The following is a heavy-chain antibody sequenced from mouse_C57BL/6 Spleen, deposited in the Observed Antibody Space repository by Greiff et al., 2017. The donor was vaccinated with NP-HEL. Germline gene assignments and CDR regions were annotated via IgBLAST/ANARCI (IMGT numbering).Heavy chain of an antibody. J-gene: IGHJ3*01. D-gene: IGHD1-1*01. CDR3: AKGDYYGN. Sequence: VQLQQSGPELVKPGASVKISCKASGYAFSSSWMNWVKQRPGKGLEWIGRIYPGDGDTNYNGKFKGQATLTADKSSSTAYMQLSSLTSEDSAVYFCAKGDYYGNWGQGTLVTVSA. CDR2: IYPGDGDT. V-gene: IGHV1-82*01. CDR1: GYAFSSSW.